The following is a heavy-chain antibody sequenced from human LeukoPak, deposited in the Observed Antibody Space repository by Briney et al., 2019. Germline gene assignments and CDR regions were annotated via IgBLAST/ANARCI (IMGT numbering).Heavy chain of an antibody. J-gene: IGHJ3*02. CDR3: ARSGWTPLDAFDI. Sequence: GGSLRLSCAASGFTVSSNYMSWVRQAPGKGLEWVSVIYSGGSTYYADSVKGRFTISRDNSKNTLYLQMNSLRAEDTAVYYCARSGWTPLDAFDIWGQGTMVTVSS. V-gene: IGHV3-53*01. D-gene: IGHD6-19*01. CDR2: IYSGGST. CDR1: GFTVSSNY.